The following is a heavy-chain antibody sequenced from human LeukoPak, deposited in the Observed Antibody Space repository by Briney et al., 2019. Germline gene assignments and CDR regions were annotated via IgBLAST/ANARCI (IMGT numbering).Heavy chain of an antibody. J-gene: IGHJ6*03. CDR2: IYTSGST. CDR3: AGQNYYYYYMDV. CDR1: GGSVSSYY. Sequence: SETLSLTCTVSGGSVSSYYWSWIRQPAGKGLEWIGRIYTSGSTNYNPSLKSRVTMSVDTSENQFSLKLSSVTAADTAVYYCAGQNYYYYYMDVWGKGTTVTVSS. V-gene: IGHV4-4*07.